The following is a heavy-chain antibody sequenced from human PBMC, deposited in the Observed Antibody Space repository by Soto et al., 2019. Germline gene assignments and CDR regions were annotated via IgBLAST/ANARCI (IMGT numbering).Heavy chain of an antibody. CDR2: INPNSGGT. Sequence: ASVKVSCKASGYTFIGYYIHWVRQAPGQGLEWMGWINPNSGGTNYAQRFQGWVTMTRDRSISTAYMEPSRLKSDDTAVYYCARVGGGLASLGYYGMDVWGQGTTVTVSS. CDR1: GYTFIGYY. J-gene: IGHJ6*02. V-gene: IGHV1-2*04. D-gene: IGHD3-10*01. CDR3: ARVGGGLASLGYYGMDV.